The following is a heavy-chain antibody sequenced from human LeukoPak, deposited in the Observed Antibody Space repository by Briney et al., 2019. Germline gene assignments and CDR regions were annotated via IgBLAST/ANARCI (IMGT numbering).Heavy chain of an antibody. Sequence: PGGSLRLSCAASGFTFSTYWMHWVRHGPGKGLVWVSRIKGDGSITNYADSVKGRFTISRDNAKNTLYLQMNSLRAEDTAVYYCARGWRGPQIDGDWNFDLWGRGTLVTVSS. D-gene: IGHD3-3*01. CDR3: ARGWRGPQIDGDWNFDL. V-gene: IGHV3-74*01. J-gene: IGHJ2*01. CDR1: GFTFSTYW. CDR2: IKGDGSIT.